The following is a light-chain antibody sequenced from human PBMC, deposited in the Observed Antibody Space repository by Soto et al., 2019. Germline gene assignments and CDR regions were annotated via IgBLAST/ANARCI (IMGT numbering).Light chain of an antibody. J-gene: IGKJ1*01. CDR1: QSVSSTY. CDR3: QQYGSSPRT. V-gene: IGKV3-20*01. CDR2: GTS. Sequence: EIVLTQSPGTLYLSPGERATLSCRASQSVSSTYLAWFQQKPGQAPRLLIYGTSTRATGIPDRFSGSGSATDFTLTISRLEPEDFAVYYCQQYGSSPRTFGQGPKVEIK.